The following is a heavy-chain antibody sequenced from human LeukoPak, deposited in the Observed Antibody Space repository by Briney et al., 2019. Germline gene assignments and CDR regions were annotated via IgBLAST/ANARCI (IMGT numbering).Heavy chain of an antibody. J-gene: IGHJ5*02. Sequence: PGGSLRLSCAASGLTFSSYAMHWVRQAPGKGLEWVAVISYDGSNKYYADSVKGRFTISRDNSKNTLYLQMNSLRVEDTAVYYCARDGCSSTSCRYNWFDPWGQGTLVTVSS. D-gene: IGHD2-2*01. CDR1: GLTFSSYA. CDR3: ARDGCSSTSCRYNWFDP. V-gene: IGHV3-30*04. CDR2: ISYDGSNK.